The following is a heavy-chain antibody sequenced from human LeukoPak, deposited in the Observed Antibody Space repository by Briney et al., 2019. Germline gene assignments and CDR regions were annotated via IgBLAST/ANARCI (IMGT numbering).Heavy chain of an antibody. CDR2: ISDSGGST. D-gene: IGHD2-15*01. J-gene: IGHJ6*02. V-gene: IGHV3-64D*09. CDR3: VRGYSFGPYGMDV. CDR1: GFPFSSYA. Sequence: GGSLRLSCSASGFPFSSYAMHWVRQAPGKGLEYVSAISDSGGSTYYADSVKGRFTISRDNSKNTLYLQMSSLRAEGTAVYFCVRGYSFGPYGMDVWGQGTTVTVSS.